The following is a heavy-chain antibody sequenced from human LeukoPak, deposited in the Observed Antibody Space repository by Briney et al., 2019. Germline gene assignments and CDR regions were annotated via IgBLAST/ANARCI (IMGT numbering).Heavy chain of an antibody. J-gene: IGHJ4*02. CDR3: ARGDCNGGSCYLSLTTIDY. D-gene: IGHD2-15*01. Sequence: GGSLRLSCAASGFTFSSYAMSWVRQAPGKGLEWVSTISGSGGNTYYADSVKGRFTISRDNSKNTLYLQMNSLRAEDTAVYYCARGDCNGGSCYLSLTTIDYWGQGTLVTVSS. CDR2: ISGSGGNT. V-gene: IGHV3-23*01. CDR1: GFTFSSYA.